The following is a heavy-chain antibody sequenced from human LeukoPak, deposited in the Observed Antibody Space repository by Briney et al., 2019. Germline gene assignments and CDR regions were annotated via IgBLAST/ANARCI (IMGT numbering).Heavy chain of an antibody. Sequence: SQTLSLTCTVSGGSISSGDYYWSWIRQPPGKGLEWIGYIFYSGSTYYNPSLKSRVTISVDTSKNQFSLKLSSVTAADTAVYYCARVGYSSGWYHPGIWGQGTMVTVSS. D-gene: IGHD6-19*01. J-gene: IGHJ3*02. V-gene: IGHV4-30-4*01. CDR2: IFYSGST. CDR1: GGSISSGDYY. CDR3: ARVGYSSGWYHPGI.